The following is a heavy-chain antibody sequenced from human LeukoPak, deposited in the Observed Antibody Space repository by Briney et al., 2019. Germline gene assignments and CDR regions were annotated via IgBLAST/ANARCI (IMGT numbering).Heavy chain of an antibody. J-gene: IGHJ4*02. CDR1: GFTFSNYA. Sequence: GGSLRLSCAASGFTFSNYAMHWVRQAPGKGLEWVAVISYDGSNKYYADSVKGRFTISRDISRNMLYLQMTSLRAEDTAIYYCPRDFSPAAIAGDYYFDYWGQGTLVTVSS. V-gene: IGHV3-30-3*01. CDR2: ISYDGSNK. CDR3: PRDFSPAAIAGDYYFDY. D-gene: IGHD2-2*01.